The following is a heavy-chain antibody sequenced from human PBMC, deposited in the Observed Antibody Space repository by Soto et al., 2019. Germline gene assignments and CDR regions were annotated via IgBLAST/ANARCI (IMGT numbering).Heavy chain of an antibody. J-gene: IGHJ4*02. V-gene: IGHV5-51*01. CDR2: IYPGDSDT. D-gene: IGHD5-12*01. CDR1: GYSFTNFW. CDR3: ARQRYNGYDYNIFDQ. Sequence: GESLKISCKGSGYSFTNFWIGWVRQMPGKGLEWMAIIYPGDSDTRYGPSFQDQVTISADKSISTAYLHWSSLKASDTAMYYCARQRYNGYDYNIFDQWGQGTLVTVSS.